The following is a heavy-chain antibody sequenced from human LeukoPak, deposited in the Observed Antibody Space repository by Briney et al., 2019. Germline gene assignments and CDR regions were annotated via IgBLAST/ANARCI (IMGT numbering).Heavy chain of an antibody. CDR1: GFTFSSYW. D-gene: IGHD6-13*01. CDR2: IKQDGSEK. V-gene: IGHV3-7*01. Sequence: GGSLRLSCAASGFTFSSYWMSWVRQAPGKGLEWVANIKQDGSEKYYVDSVKGRFTISRDNGKNSLYLQMNSLRVEDTAVYYCARSGTGIAAADTNWFDPWGQGTLVTVSP. J-gene: IGHJ5*02. CDR3: ARSGTGIAAADTNWFDP.